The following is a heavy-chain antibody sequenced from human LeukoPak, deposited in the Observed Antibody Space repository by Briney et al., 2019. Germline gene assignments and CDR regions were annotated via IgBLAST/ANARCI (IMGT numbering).Heavy chain of an antibody. D-gene: IGHD1-26*01. J-gene: IGHJ4*02. CDR2: IYHSGST. Sequence: SETLSLTCAVSGYSISSGYYWGWIRQPPGKGLEWIGSIYHSGSTYYNPSLKSRVTISVDTSKNQFSLKLSSVTAADTAVYFCARGRIVGPTPYYWGQGSLVTVSS. CDR1: GYSISSGYY. V-gene: IGHV4-38-2*01. CDR3: ARGRIVGPTPYY.